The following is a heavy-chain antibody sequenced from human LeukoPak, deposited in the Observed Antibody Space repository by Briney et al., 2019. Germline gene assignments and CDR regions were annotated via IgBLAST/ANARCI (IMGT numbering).Heavy chain of an antibody. J-gene: IGHJ5*02. D-gene: IGHD5-12*01. Sequence: GGSLRLSCAASGFTFSNYAMSWVRQAPGEGLEWVSAVSGSGGSTYYADSVKGRFTISRDNSKNTLYLQMNGLRAEDTAVYYCSKARIEMRGIVATIGWFDPWGQGTQVIVSS. CDR2: VSGSGGST. CDR3: SKARIEMRGIVATIGWFDP. V-gene: IGHV3-23*01. CDR1: GFTFSNYA.